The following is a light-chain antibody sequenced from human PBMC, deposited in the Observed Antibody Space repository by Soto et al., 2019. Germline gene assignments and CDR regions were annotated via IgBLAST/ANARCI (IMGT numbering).Light chain of an antibody. Sequence: QSALTQPASVSGSPGQSITISCTGTSSDVGSYKFVSWYQQHPGKAPKLMIYEGSKWPSGVSNRFSGSKSGNTASLTISGLQAEDEADYYCCSYAGDSAWVFGGGTKLTVL. CDR2: EGS. CDR1: SSDVGSYKF. V-gene: IGLV2-23*01. CDR3: CSYAGDSAWV. J-gene: IGLJ3*02.